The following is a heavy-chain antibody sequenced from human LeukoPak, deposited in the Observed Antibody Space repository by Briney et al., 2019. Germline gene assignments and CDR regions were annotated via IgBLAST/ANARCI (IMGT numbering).Heavy chain of an antibody. V-gene: IGHV3-30*12. Sequence: GGSLRLSCAASGITFSSYGMHWVRQAPGKGLEWVALRSHDGGIEDYADSVKGRFTISRDNSKNTLYLQMNSLRAEDTAVYYCAKVRTYYDFWSGYYFDYWGQGTLVTVSS. D-gene: IGHD3-3*01. CDR1: GITFSSYG. CDR2: RSHDGGIE. CDR3: AKVRTYYDFWSGYYFDY. J-gene: IGHJ4*02.